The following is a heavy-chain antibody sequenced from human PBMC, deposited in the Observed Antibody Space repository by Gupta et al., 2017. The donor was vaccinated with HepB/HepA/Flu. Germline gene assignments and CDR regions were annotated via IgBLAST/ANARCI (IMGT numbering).Heavy chain of an antibody. CDR3: ATGSYGGGDY. CDR2: VDPEDGET. V-gene: IGHV1-69-2*01. D-gene: IGHD1-26*01. J-gene: IGHJ4*02. Sequence: MGLVDPEDGETIYAEKFQGRVTITADTSTDTAYMELSSLRSEDTAVYYCATGSYGGGDYWGQGTLVTVSS.